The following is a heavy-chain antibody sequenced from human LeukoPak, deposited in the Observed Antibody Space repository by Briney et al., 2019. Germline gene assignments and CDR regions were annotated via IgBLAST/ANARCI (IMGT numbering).Heavy chain of an antibody. CDR3: ARYLNSGPADY. J-gene: IGHJ4*02. Sequence: GGSLRLSCAASGFTFSSYAMSWVRQAPGKGLEWVSAISGSGGSTYYADSVKGRFTISRDNAKNSLYLQMNSLRAEDTAVYYCARYLNSGPADYWGQGSLVTVSS. D-gene: IGHD5-12*01. V-gene: IGHV3-23*01. CDR2: ISGSGGST. CDR1: GFTFSSYA.